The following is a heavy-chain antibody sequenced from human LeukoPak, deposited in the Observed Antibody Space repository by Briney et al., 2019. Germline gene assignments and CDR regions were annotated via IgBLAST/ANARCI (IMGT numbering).Heavy chain of an antibody. J-gene: IGHJ6*02. D-gene: IGHD3-22*01. CDR2: IIPIFGTA. Sequence: SVKVSCKASGGTFSIYAISWVRQAPGQGLEWMGGIIPIFGTANYAQKFQGRVTITADESTSTAYMELSSLRSEDTAVYYCARGYYYDSSGPIYYGMDVWGQGTTVTVSS. CDR3: ARGYYYDSSGPIYYGMDV. CDR1: GGTFSIYA. V-gene: IGHV1-69*01.